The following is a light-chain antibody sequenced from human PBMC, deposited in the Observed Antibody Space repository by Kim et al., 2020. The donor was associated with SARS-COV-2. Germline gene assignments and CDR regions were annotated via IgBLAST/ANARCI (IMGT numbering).Light chain of an antibody. Sequence: EIVLTQSPATLSLSPGETATLSCRASQSLGRYLAWFQQKPGQAPRLLISDASYRATGIPARFRGSGSGTDFTLTISSLEPEDFAVYYCQQRTNWLTFGGGTKVDIK. CDR3: QQRTNWLT. CDR1: QSLGRY. J-gene: IGKJ4*01. V-gene: IGKV3-11*01. CDR2: DAS.